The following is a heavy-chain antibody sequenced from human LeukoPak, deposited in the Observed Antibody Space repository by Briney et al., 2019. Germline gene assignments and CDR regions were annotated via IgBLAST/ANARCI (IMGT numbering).Heavy chain of an antibody. Sequence: GGSLRLSCAGSGSTFSSYAMSWVRQAPGKGLEWVSAISETGGTTYDADSVKGRFTISRDNSKSTLYLRMNSLRAEDTAVYYCAKDTSIGRYCTNGVCSPFDYWGQGTLVTVSS. CDR2: ISETGGTT. D-gene: IGHD2-8*01. J-gene: IGHJ4*02. V-gene: IGHV3-23*01. CDR3: AKDTSIGRYCTNGVCSPFDY. CDR1: GSTFSSYA.